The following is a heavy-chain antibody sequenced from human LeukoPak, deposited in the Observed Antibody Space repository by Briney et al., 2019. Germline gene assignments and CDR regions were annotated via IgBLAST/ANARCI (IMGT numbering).Heavy chain of an antibody. CDR2: INSDGGST. D-gene: IGHD3-3*01. V-gene: IGHV3-74*01. Sequence: PGGALRLSCAASGVTFSSYWMHWVRQAPGKGVGWVSRINSDGGSTIYADSVKGRFTISRDNAKNTLYLQMNSLRAEDTAVYYCAREKVIEYDFWSGYYGWGQGTLVTVSS. J-gene: IGHJ4*02. CDR3: AREKVIEYDFWSGYYG. CDR1: GVTFSSYW.